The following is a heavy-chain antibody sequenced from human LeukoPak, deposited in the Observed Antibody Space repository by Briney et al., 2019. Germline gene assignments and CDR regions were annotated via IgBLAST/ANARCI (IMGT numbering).Heavy chain of an antibody. D-gene: IGHD4-17*01. CDR1: GYTVTSYY. Sequence: ASVKVSCKAPGYTVTSYYMHWVRQAPGQGLEWMGILNPSGGSSSYAQKFQGRATLTRATSTSTVYMELSSLRSEDTAVYYCARSGDYGEQENDYWGQGTLVTVSS. V-gene: IGHV1-46*01. CDR2: LNPSGGSS. CDR3: ARSGDYGEQENDY. J-gene: IGHJ4*02.